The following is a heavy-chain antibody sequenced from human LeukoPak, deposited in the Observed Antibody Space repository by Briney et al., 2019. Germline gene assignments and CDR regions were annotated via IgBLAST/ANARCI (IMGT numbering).Heavy chain of an antibody. D-gene: IGHD3-22*01. CDR3: ARDLTGPYDH. J-gene: IGHJ4*02. CDR2: INVEGNYF. V-gene: IGHV3-74*01. Sequence: GGPLRLSCAASGFTVNTYWMHWVRQAPGKGLDWVARINVEGNYFDYAESVKGRFTISRDSGKNSLYLQMNSLRAEDTAVYSCARDLTGPYDHWGQGTLVTVSS. CDR1: GFTVNTYW.